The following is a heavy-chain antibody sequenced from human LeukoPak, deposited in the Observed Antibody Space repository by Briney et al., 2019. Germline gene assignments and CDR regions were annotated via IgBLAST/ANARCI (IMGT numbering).Heavy chain of an antibody. D-gene: IGHD3-16*02. V-gene: IGHV3-23*01. J-gene: IGHJ4*02. CDR1: GFTFNDYA. Sequence: QPGGSLRLSCAASGFTFNDYAMSWVRQAPGKGLEWVAGIIDSGRTPYYTDSVKGRFTISRDNSKNTVYLQMRKLRADDTVVYFCARHDSFIPYWGQGIVVTVSS. CDR3: ARHDSFIPY. CDR2: IIDSGRTP.